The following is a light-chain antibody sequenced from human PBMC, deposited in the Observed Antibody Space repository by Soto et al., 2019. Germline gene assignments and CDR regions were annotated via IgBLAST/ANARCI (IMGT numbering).Light chain of an antibody. CDR2: DVS. CDR1: SSDVGGYNY. J-gene: IGLJ3*02. Sequence: QSVLTQPASVSGSPGQSITISCTGTSSDVGGYNYVSWYQQHPGKAPKLMIYDVSNRPSGVFNRFSGSKSGNTASLTISGHQAEDEADYYCSSYTSSNALVVFGGGTKLTVL. CDR3: SSYTSSNALVV. V-gene: IGLV2-14*01.